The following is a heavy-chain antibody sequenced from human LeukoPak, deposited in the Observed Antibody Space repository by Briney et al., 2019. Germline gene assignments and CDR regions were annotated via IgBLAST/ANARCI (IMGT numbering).Heavy chain of an antibody. Sequence: GESLKISCQGSGYSFTSYWIGWVRQLPGKGLEWMGIIYPGDSDTRYSPSFQGQVTISADKSISTAYLQWSSLKASDTAMYYCARASGSYFGLDAFDIWGQGTMVTVSS. V-gene: IGHV5-51*01. CDR3: ARASGSYFGLDAFDI. CDR2: IYPGDSDT. D-gene: IGHD1-26*01. CDR1: GYSFTSYW. J-gene: IGHJ3*02.